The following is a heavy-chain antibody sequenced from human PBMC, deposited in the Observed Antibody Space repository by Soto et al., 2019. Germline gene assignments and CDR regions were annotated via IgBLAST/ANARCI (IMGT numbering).Heavy chain of an antibody. J-gene: IGHJ6*02. D-gene: IGHD3-3*01. CDR3: ARFTIFGVVISSDYGMDV. V-gene: IGHV4-31*03. Sequence: SETLSLTCTVSGGSISSGGYYWSWIRQHPGKGLEWIGCIYYSGSTYYNPSLKSRVTISVDTSKNQFSLKLSSVTAADTAVYYCARFTIFGVVISSDYGMDVWGQGTTVTVSS. CDR2: IYYSGST. CDR1: GGSISSGGYY.